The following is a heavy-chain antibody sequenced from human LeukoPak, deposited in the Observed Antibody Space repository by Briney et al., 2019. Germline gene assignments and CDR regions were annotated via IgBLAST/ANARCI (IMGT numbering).Heavy chain of an antibody. CDR3: AREGIAAAGTLGRWFDP. J-gene: IGHJ5*02. V-gene: IGHV4-59*12. D-gene: IGHD6-13*01. CDR2: IYYSGST. CDR1: GGSISSYY. Sequence: SETLSLTCTVSGGSISSYYWSWIRQPPGKGLEWIGYIYYSGSTNYNPSLKSRVTISVDTSKNQFSLKLSSVTAADTAVYYCAREGIAAAGTLGRWFDPWGQGTLVTVSS.